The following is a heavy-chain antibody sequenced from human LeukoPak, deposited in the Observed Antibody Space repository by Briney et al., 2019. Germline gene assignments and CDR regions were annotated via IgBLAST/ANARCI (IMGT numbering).Heavy chain of an antibody. D-gene: IGHD3-10*01. J-gene: IGHJ6*02. CDR2: ISGSGGST. CDR1: GFTFSSYW. CDR3: AKGTYGSGSYFTFGMDV. Sequence: GGSLRLSCAASGFTFSSYWMSWVRQAPGKGLEWVSAISGSGGSTYYADSVKGRFTISRDNSKNTLYLQMNSLRAEDTAVYYCAKGTYGSGSYFTFGMDVWGQGTTVTVSS. V-gene: IGHV3-23*01.